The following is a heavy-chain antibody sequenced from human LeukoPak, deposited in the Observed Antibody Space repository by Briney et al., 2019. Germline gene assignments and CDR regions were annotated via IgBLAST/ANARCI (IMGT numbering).Heavy chain of an antibody. Sequence: APVKGSCKASGYTFTSYYMHWVRQAPGQGLEWMGIINPSGGSTSYAQKFQGRVTMTRDTSTSTVYMELSSLRSEDTAVYYCAREFGLMVYATRANYFDYWGQGTLVTVSS. CDR1: GYTFTSYY. J-gene: IGHJ4*02. CDR3: AREFGLMVYATRANYFDY. CDR2: INPSGGST. V-gene: IGHV1-46*01. D-gene: IGHD2-8*01.